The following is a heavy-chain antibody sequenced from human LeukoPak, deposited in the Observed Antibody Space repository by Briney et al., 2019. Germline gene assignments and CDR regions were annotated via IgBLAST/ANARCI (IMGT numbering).Heavy chain of an antibody. Sequence: GASVKVSCKASGYTFTNFGISWVRQAPGQGLEWMGWISAYNGNTNYAQKLQGRVTMTTDTSTSTAYMELRSLRSDDTAVYYCARGKDGYPRAPLDYRGQGTLVTVSS. D-gene: IGHD5-24*01. CDR1: GYTFTNFG. CDR3: ARGKDGYPRAPLDY. J-gene: IGHJ4*02. CDR2: ISAYNGNT. V-gene: IGHV1-18*01.